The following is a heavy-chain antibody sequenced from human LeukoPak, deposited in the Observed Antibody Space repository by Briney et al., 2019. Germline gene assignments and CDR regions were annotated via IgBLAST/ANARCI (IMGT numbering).Heavy chain of an antibody. Sequence: SGGSLRLSCAASGFTFNSYEMHWVRQAPGKGLEWVSYISSRGTTIYYADSVKGRFTISRDNAKNSLYLQMNSLRAEDMAIYYCARESDDSGDAFDIWGQGTMVTVSS. CDR2: ISSRGTTI. CDR1: GFTFNSYE. J-gene: IGHJ3*02. CDR3: ARESDDSGDAFDI. D-gene: IGHD3-10*01. V-gene: IGHV3-48*03.